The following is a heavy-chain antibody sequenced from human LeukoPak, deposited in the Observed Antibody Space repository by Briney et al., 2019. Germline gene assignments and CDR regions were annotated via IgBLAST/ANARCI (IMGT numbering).Heavy chain of an antibody. CDR3: ARAHRYNCNVAVLFDY. CDR2: INHSPST. J-gene: IGHJ4*02. V-gene: IGHV4-34*01. Sequence: SQSLSLTSAVYGGCFSGYYWRWRRQTPGKGLEWIGEINHSPSTTYTPSLKSRFTISVDTSKNHFSLTLSPVTAADTAVYYCARAHRYNCNVAVLFDYWGQGTLVTVSS. CDR1: GGCFSGYY. D-gene: IGHD1-20*01.